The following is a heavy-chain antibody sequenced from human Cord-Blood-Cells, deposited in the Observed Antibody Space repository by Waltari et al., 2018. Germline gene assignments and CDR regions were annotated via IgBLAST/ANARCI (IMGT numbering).Heavy chain of an antibody. D-gene: IGHD3-10*01. CDR2: IIPIFGTA. CDR1: GGTFSSYA. J-gene: IGHJ6*02. CDR3: ARSAGFGELLYYYYYGMDV. V-gene: IGHV1-69*01. Sequence: QVQLVQSGAEVKKPGSSVKVSCKASGGTFSSYAISWVRQAPGQGFEWMGVIIPIFGTANYAQKFQGRVTITADESTSTAYMELSSLRSEDTAVYYCARSAGFGELLYYYYYGMDVWGQGTTVTVSS.